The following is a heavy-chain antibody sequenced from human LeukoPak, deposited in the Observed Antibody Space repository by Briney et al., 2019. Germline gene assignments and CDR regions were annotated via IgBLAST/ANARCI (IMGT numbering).Heavy chain of an antibody. D-gene: IGHD6-13*01. CDR2: IWYDGSKK. CDR1: GFTFSSYG. Sequence: GGSLRHSCAASGFTFSSYGMHWVRQAPGKGLEWVAVIWYDGSKKYYADSVKGRFTISRDNSKNTLYLQMNSLRAEDTAVYYCARGQPGDPNYYYYYGMDVWGQGTTVTVSS. J-gene: IGHJ6*02. V-gene: IGHV3-33*01. CDR3: ARGQPGDPNYYYYYGMDV.